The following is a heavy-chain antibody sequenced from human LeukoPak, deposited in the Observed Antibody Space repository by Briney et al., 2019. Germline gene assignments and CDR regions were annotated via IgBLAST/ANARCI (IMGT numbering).Heavy chain of an antibody. CDR1: GFSLSTSGVG. CDR3: AHRLNSAVAGPPDNYFDY. Sequence: SGPTLVKPTQTLTLTCTFSGFSLSTSGVGVGWIRQPPGKALEWLALIYWNDDKRYSPSLKSRLTITKDTSKNQVVLTMTNMDPVDTATYYCAHRLNSAVAGPPDNYFDYWGQGTLVTVSS. J-gene: IGHJ4*02. CDR2: IYWNDDK. V-gene: IGHV2-5*01. D-gene: IGHD6-19*01.